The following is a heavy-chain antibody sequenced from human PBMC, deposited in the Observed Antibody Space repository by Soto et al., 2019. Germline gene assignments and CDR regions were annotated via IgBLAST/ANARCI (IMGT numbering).Heavy chain of an antibody. D-gene: IGHD4-17*01. V-gene: IGHV4-59*01. J-gene: IGHJ4*02. CDR3: ARDRTSYGDYEYYFDY. CDR2: IYYSGGT. Sequence: SETLSLTCTVSGGSISSYYWSWIRQPPGKGLEWIGYIYYSGGTNYNPSLKSRVTISVDTSKNQFSLKLSSVTAADTAVYYCARDRTSYGDYEYYFDYWGQGTLVTVSS. CDR1: GGSISSYY.